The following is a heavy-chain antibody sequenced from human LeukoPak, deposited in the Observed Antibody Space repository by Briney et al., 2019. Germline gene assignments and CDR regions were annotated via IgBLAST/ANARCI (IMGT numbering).Heavy chain of an antibody. J-gene: IGHJ6*02. Sequence: ASVKLSCKASGGTFSSYAISWVRQAPGQGLEWMGGIIPIFGTANYAQKFQGRVTITADESTSTAYMELSSLRSEDTAVYYCAHNYAHGDCLYCYYYYGMDVWGQGTTVTVSS. CDR2: IIPIFGTA. V-gene: IGHV1-69*13. CDR3: AHNYAHGDCLYCYYYYGMDV. D-gene: IGHD2-21*02. CDR1: GGTFSSYA.